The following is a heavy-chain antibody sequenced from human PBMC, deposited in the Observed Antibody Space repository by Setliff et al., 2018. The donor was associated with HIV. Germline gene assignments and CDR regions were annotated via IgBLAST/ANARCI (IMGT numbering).Heavy chain of an antibody. CDR1: GGSFSGYY. D-gene: IGHD6-19*01. CDR2: INHSGST. V-gene: IGHV4-34*01. J-gene: IGHJ4*02. CDR3: ARGVRDNSGWSSYYFDY. Sequence: SETLSLTCAVYGGSFSGYYWSWIRQPPGKGLEWIGEINHSGSTNYNPSLEGRVTTSVDTSKKQFSLRLTSVTAADTAVYYCARGVRDNSGWSSYYFDYWGQGTLVTVSS.